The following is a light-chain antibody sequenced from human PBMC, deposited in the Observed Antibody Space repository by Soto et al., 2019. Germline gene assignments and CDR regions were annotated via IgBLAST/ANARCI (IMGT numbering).Light chain of an antibody. CDR3: QQSYSTRWT. CDR2: ATS. J-gene: IGKJ1*01. CDR1: QSISKY. Sequence: DIQMTQSPSSLSESVGDRVTITCRASQSISKYLNWYQQKPGKAPKLQIYATSTLQSGVPSRFSGSGSGTDFTLAISSLQPEDFASYYCQQSYSTRWTFGQGTKVEIK. V-gene: IGKV1-39*01.